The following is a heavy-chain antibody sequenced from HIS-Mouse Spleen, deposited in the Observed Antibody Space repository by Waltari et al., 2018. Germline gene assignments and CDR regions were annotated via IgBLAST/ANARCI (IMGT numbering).Heavy chain of an antibody. D-gene: IGHD1-26*01. CDR3: ARDSGSYSFWYFDL. V-gene: IGHV4-39*07. Sequence: QLQLQESGPGLVKPSETLSLTCTVSGGSISSSSYYWGWIRQPPGKGLEWIGSIYYSGSTYYNPSLKSRVTISVDTSKNQFSLKLSSVTAADTAVYYCARDSGSYSFWYFDLWGRGTLVTVSS. J-gene: IGHJ2*01. CDR1: GGSISSSSYY. CDR2: IYYSGST.